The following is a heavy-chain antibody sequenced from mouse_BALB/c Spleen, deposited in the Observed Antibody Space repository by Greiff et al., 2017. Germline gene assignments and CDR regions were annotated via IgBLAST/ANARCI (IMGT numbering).Heavy chain of an antibody. D-gene: IGHD4-1*01. CDR1: GFSLTSYG. Sequence: VKLVESGPGLVAPSQSLSITCTVSGFSLTSYGVHWVRQPPGKGLEWLGVIWAGGSTNYNSALMSSLSISKDDSKSHVFLKMNSRQTDDTATYYYARENWDGAMDYWGQGTSVTVSS. J-gene: IGHJ4*01. CDR2: IWAGGST. V-gene: IGHV2-9*02. CDR3: ARENWDGAMDY.